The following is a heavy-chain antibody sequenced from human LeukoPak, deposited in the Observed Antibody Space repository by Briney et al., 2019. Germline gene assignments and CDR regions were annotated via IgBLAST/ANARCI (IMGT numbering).Heavy chain of an antibody. CDR3: ARAEAPPVGATGYYYYYYMDV. CDR1: GYTFTSYD. D-gene: IGHD1-26*01. V-gene: IGHV1-18*01. J-gene: IGHJ6*03. Sequence: ASVKVSCKASGYTFTSYDINWVRRATGQGLEWMGWISAYNGNTNYAQKLQGRVTMTTDTSTSTAYMELRSLRSDDTAVYYCARAEAPPVGATGYYYYYYMDVWGKGTTVTVSS. CDR2: ISAYNGNT.